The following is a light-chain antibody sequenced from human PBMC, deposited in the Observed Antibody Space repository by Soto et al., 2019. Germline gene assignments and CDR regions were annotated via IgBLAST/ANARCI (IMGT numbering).Light chain of an antibody. V-gene: IGKV3-15*01. CDR1: QSVNNN. Sequence: ETVMTQSPATLSVSPGERATLSCRATQSVNNNLAWYQQKPGQAPRLLIYGAYTRATGIPARFSGSGSETEFTLTISSLQSEDFAVYYCQDYNNWPYTFGQGTKLESK. CDR3: QDYNNWPYT. J-gene: IGKJ2*01. CDR2: GAY.